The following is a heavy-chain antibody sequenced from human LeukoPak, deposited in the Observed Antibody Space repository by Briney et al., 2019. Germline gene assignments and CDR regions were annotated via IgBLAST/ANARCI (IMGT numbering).Heavy chain of an antibody. J-gene: IGHJ4*02. V-gene: IGHV3-23*01. CDR2: ISESGGST. Sequence: GGSLRLSCAASGFTVSSNYMNWVRQAPGKGLEWVSVISESGGSTYYADSVKGRFTISRDNSKNTLYLQMNSLRAEDTAVYYCAKDVAAAAGYYFDYWGQGTLVSVSS. D-gene: IGHD6-13*01. CDR3: AKDVAAAAGYYFDY. CDR1: GFTVSSNY.